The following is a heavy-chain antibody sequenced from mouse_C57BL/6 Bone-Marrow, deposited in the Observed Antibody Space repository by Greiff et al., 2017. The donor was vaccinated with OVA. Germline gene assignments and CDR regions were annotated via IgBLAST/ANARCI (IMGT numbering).Heavy chain of an antibody. CDR2: ISDGGSYT. J-gene: IGHJ2*01. CDR1: GFTFSSYA. Sequence: EVKLMESGGGLVKPGGSLKLSCAASGFTFSSYAMSWVRQTPEKRLEWVATISDGGSYTYYPDNVKGRFTISRDNAKNNLYLQMSHLKSEDTAMYYCARGGKRFDYWGQGTTLTVSS. V-gene: IGHV5-4*03. CDR3: ARGGKRFDY.